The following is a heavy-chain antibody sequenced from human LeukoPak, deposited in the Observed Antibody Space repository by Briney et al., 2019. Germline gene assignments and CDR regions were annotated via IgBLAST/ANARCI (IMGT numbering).Heavy chain of an antibody. CDR2: INQDGSQK. Sequence: SGGSLRLSCAVSGFTFSSYWMSWFRQAPGKGLEWVANINQDGSQKFSADSVKGRFTISRDNAKNSLSLQMNSLRVEDAAVYYCARDWFDGDYDRFDYWGQGTLVTVSS. CDR3: ARDWFDGDYDRFDY. CDR1: GFTFSSYW. J-gene: IGHJ4*02. V-gene: IGHV3-7*03. D-gene: IGHD4-17*01.